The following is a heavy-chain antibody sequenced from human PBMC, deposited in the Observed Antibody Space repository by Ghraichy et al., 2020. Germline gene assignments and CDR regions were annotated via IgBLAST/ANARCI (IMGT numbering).Heavy chain of an antibody. V-gene: IGHV3-48*01. Sequence: WGSLRLSCAASGFTISDYNMNWVRQIPGKGLEWISHIGGSLGAGGRGAIKYADSVNVRFTVSRDNGKNSLHLQLNTLRAEDTAVYYCARDCSTTTCHYTPFDFWGQGTLVTVSS. CDR1: GFTISDYN. CDR3: ARDCSTTTCHYTPFDF. J-gene: IGHJ4*02. CDR2: IGGSLGAGGRGAI. D-gene: IGHD2-2*01.